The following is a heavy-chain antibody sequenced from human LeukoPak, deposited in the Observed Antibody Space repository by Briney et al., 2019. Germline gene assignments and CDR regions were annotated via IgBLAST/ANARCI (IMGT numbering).Heavy chain of an antibody. Sequence: GSSVKVSCKASGGTFSSYAISWVRQAPGQGLEWMGRIIPILGIANYAQKFQGRVTITADKSTSRAYMELSSLRSEDTAVYYCARAYVDITIFGVAYYYYGMDVWGQGTTVTVSS. D-gene: IGHD3-3*01. CDR2: IIPILGIA. J-gene: IGHJ6*02. CDR1: GGTFSSYA. CDR3: ARAYVDITIFGVAYYYYGMDV. V-gene: IGHV1-69*04.